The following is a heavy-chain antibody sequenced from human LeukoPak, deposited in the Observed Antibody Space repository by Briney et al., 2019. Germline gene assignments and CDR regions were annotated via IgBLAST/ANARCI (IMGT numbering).Heavy chain of an antibody. CDR2: INPNSGGT. V-gene: IGHV1-2*04. J-gene: IGHJ5*02. CDR1: GYTFTGYY. D-gene: IGHD6-19*01. Sequence: ASVKVSCKASGYTFTGYYMHWVRQAPGQGLEWMGWINPNSGGTNYAQKFQGWVTMTRDTSISTAYMGLSRLRSDDTAVYYCARGQLGTSGWRNWFDPWGQGTLVTVSS. CDR3: ARGQLGTSGWRNWFDP.